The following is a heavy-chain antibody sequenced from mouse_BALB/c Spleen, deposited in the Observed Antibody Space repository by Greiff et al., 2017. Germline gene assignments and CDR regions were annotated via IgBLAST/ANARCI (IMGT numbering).Heavy chain of an antibody. CDR2: IDPSDSYT. V-gene: IGHV1S127*01. CDR3: TRDQGSGLDY. D-gene: IGHD1-1*01. CDR1: GYTFTSYW. Sequence: QVQLQQPGAELVKPGASVKMSCKASGYTFTSYWMHWVKQSPGQGLEWIGGIDPSDSYTSYNQKFKGKATLTVDTASSTAYMQLSSLTSEDTAVYYCTRDQGSGLDYWGQGTTLTVSS. J-gene: IGHJ2*01.